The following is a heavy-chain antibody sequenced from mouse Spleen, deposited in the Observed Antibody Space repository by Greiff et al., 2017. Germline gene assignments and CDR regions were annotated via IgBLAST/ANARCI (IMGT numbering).Heavy chain of an antibody. D-gene: IGHD1-2*01. CDR3: ARRSSLLRLPFAY. CDR1: GYSYD. CDR2: IYPRDGST. V-gene: IGHV1-85*01. Sequence: VQLQQSGPELVKPGASVKLSCKASGYSYDINWVKQRPGQGIEWIGWIYPRDGSTKSNEKFKGKATVTVDTSSNTAYMELHSLTSEDSAVYVCARRSSLLRLPFAYWGQGTLVTVSA. J-gene: IGHJ3*01.